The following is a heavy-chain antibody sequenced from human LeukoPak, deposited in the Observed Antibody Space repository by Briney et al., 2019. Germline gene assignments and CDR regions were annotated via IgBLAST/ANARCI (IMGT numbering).Heavy chain of an antibody. V-gene: IGHV4-59*08. D-gene: IGHD6-19*01. CDR1: GASTSSGY. CDR2: IYNAKNT. Sequence: SETLSLACSASGASTSSGYWSWIRQFPGGTLEWIGHIYNAKNTKYNPSLTSRVTISVDTSRNQFSLSLTSLTAADTAIYYCAQTTGWPGFDFWGPGALVTVSS. CDR3: AQTTGWPGFDF. J-gene: IGHJ4*02.